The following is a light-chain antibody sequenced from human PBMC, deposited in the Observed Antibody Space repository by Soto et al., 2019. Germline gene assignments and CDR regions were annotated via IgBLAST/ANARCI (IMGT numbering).Light chain of an antibody. J-gene: IGKJ1*01. V-gene: IGKV1-27*01. CDR1: QGISNY. Sequence: DIQMTQSPSSLSASVGDRVTVTCRASQGISNYLAWYQQKPGKVPKLLIYAASTLQSGVPSRFSGSASGTDFTLTISSLQPEDVATCYCQKYNSAPWTFGQGTKVEIK. CDR3: QKYNSAPWT. CDR2: AAS.